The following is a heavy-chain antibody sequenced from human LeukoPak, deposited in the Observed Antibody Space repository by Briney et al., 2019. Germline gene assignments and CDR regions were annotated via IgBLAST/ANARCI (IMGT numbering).Heavy chain of an antibody. D-gene: IGHD6-19*01. CDR3: ARAASSGWSRRLIDY. Sequence: GGSLRVSCAASGFTFSGSAMHWVRQASGKGLEWVGRIRSKANSYATAYAASVKGRFTISRENAKNSLYLQMNSLRAGDTAVYYCARAASSGWSRRLIDYWGQGTLVTVSS. CDR1: GFTFSGSA. V-gene: IGHV3-73*01. J-gene: IGHJ4*02. CDR2: IRSKANSYAT.